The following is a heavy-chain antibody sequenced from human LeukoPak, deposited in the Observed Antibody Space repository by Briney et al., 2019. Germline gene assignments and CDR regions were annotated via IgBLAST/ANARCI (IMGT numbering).Heavy chain of an antibody. D-gene: IGHD5-24*01. J-gene: IGHJ4*02. Sequence: SVKVSCKASGGSGSSYGISWVRQAPGQGPEWMGRIIPVLDIANYAQKFQGRVTISADKSTNTVYLELSSLRSDDTAVYYCARGSGSGLHRLDSWGQGTLVTVSS. CDR3: ARGSGSGLHRLDS. CDR1: GGSGSSYG. CDR2: IIPVLDIA. V-gene: IGHV1-69*04.